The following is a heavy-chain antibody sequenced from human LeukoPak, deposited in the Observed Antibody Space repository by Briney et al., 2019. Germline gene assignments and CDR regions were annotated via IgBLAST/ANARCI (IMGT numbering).Heavy chain of an antibody. J-gene: IGHJ4*02. CDR2: IYTTGKT. CDR1: SGSINSYY. V-gene: IGHV4-4*07. D-gene: IGHD3-16*01. Sequence: PSETLSLTCTVSSGSINSYYWGWVRQPAGRGLEWIGRIYTTGKTDYNPSLKSRLTMSVDTSKRQFSLNLRSVTAADRAIYYCARHGYTASHYFLDFWSQGTLVTVSS. CDR3: ARHGYTASHYFLDF.